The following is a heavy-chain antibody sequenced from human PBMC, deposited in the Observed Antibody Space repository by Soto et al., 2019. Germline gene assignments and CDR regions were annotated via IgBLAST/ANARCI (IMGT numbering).Heavy chain of an antibody. V-gene: IGHV3-33*01. D-gene: IGHD1-26*01. Sequence: QVQLVESGGGVVQPGRSLRLSCAASGFTFSSYGMHWVRQAPGKGLEWVAVIWYDGSNKYYADSVKGRFTISRDNSKNTLYLQMNSVRAEDTAVYYCARAKWELPPYYYYGMDVWGQGTTVTVSS. CDR3: ARAKWELPPYYYYGMDV. CDR2: IWYDGSNK. CDR1: GFTFSSYG. J-gene: IGHJ6*02.